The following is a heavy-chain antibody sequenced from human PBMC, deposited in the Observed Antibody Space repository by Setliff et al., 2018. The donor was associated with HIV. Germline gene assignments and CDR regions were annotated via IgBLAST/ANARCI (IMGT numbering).Heavy chain of an antibody. Sequence: TLSLTCSVSGGSMSTYYWSWIRQPAGKRLEWIGRVYTSGSTIYNPSLRSRVTMPVDTSKSQFSLKLNSVAAADTAVYYCARVFPPIRGAPFGTPPGAFDIWGQGTMVTVSS. CDR1: GGSMSTYY. CDR2: VYTSGST. CDR3: ARVFPPIRGAPFGTPPGAFDI. V-gene: IGHV4-4*07. J-gene: IGHJ3*02. D-gene: IGHD2-15*01.